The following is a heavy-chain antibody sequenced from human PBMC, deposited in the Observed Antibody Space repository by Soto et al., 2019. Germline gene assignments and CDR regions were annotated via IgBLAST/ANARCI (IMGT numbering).Heavy chain of an antibody. D-gene: IGHD1-7*01. V-gene: IGHV4-34*01. CDR1: GGSFSGYY. CDR3: ARDKKELELRSDYYGMDV. CDR2: INHSGST. J-gene: IGHJ6*02. Sequence: TSETLSLTCAVYGGSFSGYYWSWIRQPPGKGLEWIGEINHSGSTNYNPSLKSRVTISVDTSKNQFSLKLSSVTAADTAVYYCARDKKELELRSDYYGMDVWGQGTTVT.